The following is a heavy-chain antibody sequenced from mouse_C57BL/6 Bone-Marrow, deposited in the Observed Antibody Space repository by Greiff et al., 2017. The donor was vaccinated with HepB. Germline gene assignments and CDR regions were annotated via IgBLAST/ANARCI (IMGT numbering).Heavy chain of an antibody. CDR1: GYTFTSYW. CDR2: IYPGSGST. V-gene: IGHV1-55*01. Sequence: VQLQQPGAELVKPGASVKMSCKASGYTFTSYWITWVKQRPGQGLEWIGDIYPGSGSTNYNEKFKSKATLTVDTSSSTAYMQLSSLTSEDSAVYYCARRVDYGSSPSWFAYWGQGTLVTVSA. D-gene: IGHD1-1*01. J-gene: IGHJ3*01. CDR3: ARRVDYGSSPSWFAY.